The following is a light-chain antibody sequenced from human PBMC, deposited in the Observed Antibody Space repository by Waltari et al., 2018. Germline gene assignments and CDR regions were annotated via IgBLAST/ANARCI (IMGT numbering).Light chain of an antibody. CDR1: SSDVGYYNS. J-gene: IGLJ2*01. Sequence: QSALTQPASVSGSPRQSITISCTVTSSDVGYYNSVSWYQLSPGTAPKLMIYDVTKRPSGVSNRLSGSRSGNTASLTISGLQAEDEADYYCSSYTTSSPYVLFGGGTKLTVL. V-gene: IGLV2-14*01. CDR2: DVT. CDR3: SSYTTSSPYVL.